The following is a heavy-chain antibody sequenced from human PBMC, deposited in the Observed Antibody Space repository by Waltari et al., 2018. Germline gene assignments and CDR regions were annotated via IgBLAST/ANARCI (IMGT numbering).Heavy chain of an antibody. CDR1: GFPFSSYA. CDR3: ASWGGPAARGPGDY. CDR2: IYSGGST. V-gene: IGHV3-23*03. Sequence: EVQLLESGGGLVQPGGSLRLSCAASGFPFSSYALSWVRQAPGKGLEWVSVIYSGGSTYYADSVKGRFTISRDNSKNTLYLQMNSLRAEDTAVYYCASWGGPAARGPGDYWGQGTLVTVSS. J-gene: IGHJ4*02. D-gene: IGHD2-2*01.